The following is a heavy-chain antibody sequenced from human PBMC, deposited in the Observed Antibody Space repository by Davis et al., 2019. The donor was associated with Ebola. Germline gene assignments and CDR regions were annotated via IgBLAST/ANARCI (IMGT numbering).Heavy chain of an antibody. CDR3: ARDSPPWGLQSYNWFDP. J-gene: IGHJ5*02. CDR1: GGSISSYY. CDR2: IYTSGST. V-gene: IGHV4-4*07. D-gene: IGHD4-11*01. Sequence: GALRLSCTVSGGSISSYYWSWIRQPAGKGLEWIGRIYTSGSTNYNPSLKSRVTMSVDTSKNQFSLKLSSVTAADTAVYYCARDSPPWGLQSYNWFDPWGQGTLVTVSS.